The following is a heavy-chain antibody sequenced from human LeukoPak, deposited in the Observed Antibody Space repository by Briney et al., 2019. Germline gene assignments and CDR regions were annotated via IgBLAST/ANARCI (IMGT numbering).Heavy chain of an antibody. J-gene: IGHJ4*02. V-gene: IGHV1-2*02. D-gene: IGHD3-16*01. CDR2: INPNSGGT. CDR1: GYTFTAYY. Sequence: ASVKVSCKASGYTFTAYYVHWVRQAPGQGLEWMGLINPNSGGTNYAQKFQGRVTMTRDASISTAYMELSKLTSDDTAVYYCARDKGTLGGDSWGPGTLVTVSS. CDR3: ARDKGTLGGDS.